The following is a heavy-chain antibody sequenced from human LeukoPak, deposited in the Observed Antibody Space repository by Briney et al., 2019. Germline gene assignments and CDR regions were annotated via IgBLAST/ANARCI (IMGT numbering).Heavy chain of an antibody. Sequence: ASVKVSCTASGYTFSDYGVNWVRQAPGQGLEWMGWMNATSGDTGYAQKLQGRVTMTRGMSRNTAYLELSRLRAEDTAVYFCARAVMKAFYYYYMDVWGKGTT. V-gene: IGHV1-8*01. J-gene: IGHJ6*03. CDR1: GYTFSDYG. D-gene: IGHD2-21*01. CDR2: MNATSGDT. CDR3: ARAVMKAFYYYYMDV.